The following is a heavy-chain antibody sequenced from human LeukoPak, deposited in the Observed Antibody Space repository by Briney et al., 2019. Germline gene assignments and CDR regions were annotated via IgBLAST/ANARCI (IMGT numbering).Heavy chain of an antibody. V-gene: IGHV3-30*03. CDR3: ARAFWFDP. Sequence: GGSLRLSCAASGFTFSSYGMHWVRQAPGKGLEWVAVISYDGSNKYYADSVKGRFTISRDNAKNSLYLQMNSLRAEDTAVYYCARAFWFDPWGQGTLVTVSS. CDR1: GFTFSSYG. CDR2: ISYDGSNK. J-gene: IGHJ5*02.